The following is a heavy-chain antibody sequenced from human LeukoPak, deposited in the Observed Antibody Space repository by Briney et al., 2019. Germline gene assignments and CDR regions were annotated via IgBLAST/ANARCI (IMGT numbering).Heavy chain of an antibody. Sequence: GGSLRLSCAASGFTFSSYAMSWVRQAPGKGLEWVSAISGSGGSTYYADSVKGRFTISRDNSKNTLYLQMNSLRAEDAAVYYCAKDSETYYYDSSGYYYLDYWGQGTLVTVSS. D-gene: IGHD3-22*01. J-gene: IGHJ4*02. V-gene: IGHV3-23*01. CDR1: GFTFSSYA. CDR2: ISGSGGST. CDR3: AKDSETYYYDSSGYYYLDY.